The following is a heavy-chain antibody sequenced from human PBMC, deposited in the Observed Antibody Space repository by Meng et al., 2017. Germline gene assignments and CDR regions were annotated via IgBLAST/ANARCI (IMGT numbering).Heavy chain of an antibody. CDR1: GGTFSSYG. V-gene: IGHV1-69*05. CDR2: IIPIFGTA. CDR3: ARGTMVRGVINAFNI. J-gene: IGHJ3*02. D-gene: IGHD3-10*01. Sequence: LGHSGAVVKKSGSWVKVAWKASGGTFSSYGISWVRKATGQGLVWRGGIIPIFGTANYAQKFQGRVTIITDESTSTAYMELSSLRSEDTAVYYCARGTMVRGVINAFNIWGQGTMVTVSS.